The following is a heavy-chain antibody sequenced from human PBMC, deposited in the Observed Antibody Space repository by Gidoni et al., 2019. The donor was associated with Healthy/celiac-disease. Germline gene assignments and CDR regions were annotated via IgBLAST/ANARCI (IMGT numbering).Heavy chain of an antibody. D-gene: IGHD6-19*01. Sequence: QVQLVESGGGVVQPGRSLRLSCAASGFTFSSYAMHWVRQAPGKGLEWVAVISYDGSNKYYADSVKGRFTISRDNSKNTLYLQMNSLRAEDTAVYYCARDWRSGWWAGYYYYYGMDVWGQGTTVTVSS. CDR2: ISYDGSNK. CDR3: ARDWRSGWWAGYYYYYGMDV. V-gene: IGHV3-30*04. J-gene: IGHJ6*02. CDR1: GFTFSSYA.